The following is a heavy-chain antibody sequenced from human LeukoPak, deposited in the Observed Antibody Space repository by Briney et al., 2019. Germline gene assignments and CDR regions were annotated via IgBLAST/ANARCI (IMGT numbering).Heavy chain of an antibody. J-gene: IGHJ3*02. CDR3: AIARAFDI. V-gene: IGHV3-9*01. CDR2: ISWNSGSI. CDR1: GFTFDDYA. Sequence: PGGSLRLSCAASGFTFDDYAMHWVRQAPGKGLEWVSGISWNSGSIGYADSVKGRFTISRGNAKNSLYLQMNSLRAEDTAVYYCAIARAFDIWGQGTMVTVSS.